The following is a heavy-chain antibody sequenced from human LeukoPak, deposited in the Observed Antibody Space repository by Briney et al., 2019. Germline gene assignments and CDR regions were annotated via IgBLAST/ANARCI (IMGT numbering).Heavy chain of an antibody. Sequence: PGGTLRLSCAASGFTFSGNGMSWVRQAPGKGLEWVSAISPSADDTNYADSVKGRFTISRDNSKNTLFLQVNSLRAEDTAVYYCARDPPPSPSAFDIWGQGTMVTVSS. CDR1: GFTFSGNG. CDR3: ARDPPPSPSAFDI. V-gene: IGHV3-23*01. CDR2: ISPSADDT. J-gene: IGHJ3*02.